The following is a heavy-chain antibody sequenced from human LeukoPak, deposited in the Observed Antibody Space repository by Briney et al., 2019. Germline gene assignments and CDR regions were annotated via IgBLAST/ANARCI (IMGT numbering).Heavy chain of an antibody. CDR3: ARHSLASYTRVDY. V-gene: IGHV4-59*08. J-gene: IGHJ4*02. CDR2: IYYSGTT. D-gene: IGHD2-2*02. Sequence: SETLSLTRTVSGGSIGKYYWSWIRQPPGKGLEWVAYIYYSGTTSYNPSLKSRVTISVDTSKSQLSPNLSSVTATDTAVYYCARHSLASYTRVDYWGQGILVTVSS. CDR1: GGSIGKYY.